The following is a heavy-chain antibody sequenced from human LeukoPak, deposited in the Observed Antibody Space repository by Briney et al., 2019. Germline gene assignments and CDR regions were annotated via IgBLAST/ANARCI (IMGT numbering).Heavy chain of an antibody. V-gene: IGHV4-34*01. D-gene: IGHD6-19*01. CDR2: INPSGST. Sequence: SETLSLTCAVSGGSFSGYFWSWIRQPPGKGLEWIGEINPSGSTNYNPSLKSRVTISVDTSKNQFSLKLSSVTAADTAVYYCASSLPGIAVAALWGQGTLVTVSS. J-gene: IGHJ4*02. CDR3: ASSLPGIAVAAL. CDR1: GGSFSGYF.